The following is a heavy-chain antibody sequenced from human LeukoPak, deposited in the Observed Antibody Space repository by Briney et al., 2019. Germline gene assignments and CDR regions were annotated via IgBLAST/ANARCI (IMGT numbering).Heavy chain of an antibody. J-gene: IGHJ3*02. D-gene: IGHD3-16*01. CDR1: GYTFTSYA. Sequence: ASVKVSCKAYGYTFTSYAMHWVRQAPGQRLEWMGWINAGNGNTKYSQKFQGRVTTTRDTSASTAYMELSSLRSEDTAVYYCASDPLNDLYDAFDIWGQGTMVTVSS. CDR2: INAGNGNT. CDR3: ASDPLNDLYDAFDI. V-gene: IGHV1-3*01.